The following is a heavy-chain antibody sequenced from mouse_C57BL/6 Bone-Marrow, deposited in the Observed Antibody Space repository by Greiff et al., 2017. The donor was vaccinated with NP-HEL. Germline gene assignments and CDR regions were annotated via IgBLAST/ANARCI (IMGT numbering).Heavy chain of an antibody. J-gene: IGHJ4*01. CDR1: GFNIKDYY. Sequence: EVQLQQSGAELVRPGASVKLSCTASGFNIKDYYMHWVKQRPEQGLEWIGRIDPEDGDTEYAPKFQGKATMTADTSSNTAYLQLSSLTSEDTAVDYCTTRDYSNYYAMDYWGQGTSVTVSS. CDR2: IDPEDGDT. D-gene: IGHD2-5*01. CDR3: TTRDYSNYYAMDY. V-gene: IGHV14-1*01.